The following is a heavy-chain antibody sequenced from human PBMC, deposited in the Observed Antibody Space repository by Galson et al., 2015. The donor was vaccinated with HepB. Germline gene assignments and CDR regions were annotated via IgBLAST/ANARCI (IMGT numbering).Heavy chain of an antibody. J-gene: IGHJ4*02. Sequence: ETLSLTCTVSGGSINNYYWGWIRQPPGKGLEWIGYIFYSGTTNYNPSLESRVTMSVDTSKNQFSLSLSSVTAADTAVYYCARYSSGWYFYFDSWGQGILVTVSS. V-gene: IGHV4-59*01. CDR1: GGSINNYY. CDR3: ARYSSGWYFYFDS. D-gene: IGHD6-19*01. CDR2: IFYSGTT.